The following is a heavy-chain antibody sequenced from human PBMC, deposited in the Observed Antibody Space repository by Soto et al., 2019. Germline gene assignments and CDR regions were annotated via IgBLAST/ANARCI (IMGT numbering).Heavy chain of an antibody. CDR2: ISGSGDIT. V-gene: IGHV3-23*01. Sequence: GPLRLSCAASGFTSSIYAMNWVRQAPGKGLEWVSLISGSGDITYYADSVKGRFTISRDNSRNTVYLQMNSLRVEDTAVYYCAKDRNDIVVVPAAINYWGQGTLVTVSS. D-gene: IGHD2-2*02. J-gene: IGHJ4*02. CDR1: GFTSSIYA. CDR3: AKDRNDIVVVPAAINY.